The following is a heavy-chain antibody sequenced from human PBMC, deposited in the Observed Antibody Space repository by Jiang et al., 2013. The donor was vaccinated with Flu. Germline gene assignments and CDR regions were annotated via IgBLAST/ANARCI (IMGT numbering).Heavy chain of an antibody. Sequence: VQLLESGGGVVQPGRSLRLSCAASGFTFSSYGMHWVRQAPGKGLEWVAVISYDGSNKYYADSVKGRFTISRDNSKNTLYLQMNSLRAEDTAVYYCAKGSGDPAGEYFQHWGQGTLVTVSS. CDR2: ISYDGSNK. CDR1: GFTFSSYG. V-gene: IGHV3-30*18. D-gene: IGHD4-17*01. J-gene: IGHJ1*01. CDR3: AKGSGDPAGEYFQH.